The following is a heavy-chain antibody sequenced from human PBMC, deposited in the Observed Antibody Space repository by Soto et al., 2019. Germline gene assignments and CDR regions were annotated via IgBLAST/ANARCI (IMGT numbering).Heavy chain of an antibody. CDR3: ARDRGDPSDIVVVVAATRDYGMDV. V-gene: IGHV1-69*13. Sequence: SVKVSCKASGGTFSSYAISWVRQAPGQGLEWMGGIIPIFGTANYAQKFQGRVTITADESTSTAYMELNSLRSEDTAVYYCARDRGDPSDIVVVVAATRDYGMDVWGQGTTVTVSS. CDR2: IIPIFGTA. D-gene: IGHD2-15*01. CDR1: GGTFSSYA. J-gene: IGHJ6*02.